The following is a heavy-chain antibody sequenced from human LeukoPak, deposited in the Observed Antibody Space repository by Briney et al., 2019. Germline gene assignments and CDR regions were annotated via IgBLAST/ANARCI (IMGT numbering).Heavy chain of an antibody. D-gene: IGHD6-13*01. CDR1: GFTFSSYS. CDR2: ISSSSSYI. J-gene: IGHJ4*02. V-gene: IGHV3-21*01. Sequence: GGSLRLSCAASGFTFSSYSMNWXXXXPXKXXEXVSSISSSSSYIYYADSVKGRFTISRDNAKNSLYLQMNSLRAEDTAVYYCARDFGAAGSFDYWGQGTLVTVSS. CDR3: ARDFGAAGSFDY.